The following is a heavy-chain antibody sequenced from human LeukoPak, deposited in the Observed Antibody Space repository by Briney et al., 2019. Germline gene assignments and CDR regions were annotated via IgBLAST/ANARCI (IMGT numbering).Heavy chain of an antibody. J-gene: IGHJ6*02. Sequence: GGSLSLSCAASGFTVSSNYMSWVRQAPGKGLEWVSVIYSGGSTYYADAVKGRFTISRDNSKNTLYLQMNSLRAEDTAVYYCAREGITMVRGVLYGMDVWGQGTTVTVSS. D-gene: IGHD3-10*01. CDR1: GFTVSSNY. V-gene: IGHV3-66*01. CDR3: AREGITMVRGVLYGMDV. CDR2: IYSGGST.